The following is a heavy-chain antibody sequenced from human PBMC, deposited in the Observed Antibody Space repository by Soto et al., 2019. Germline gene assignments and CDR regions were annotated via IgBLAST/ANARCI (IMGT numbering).Heavy chain of an antibody. CDR2: INADNGNT. CDR1: GYTFTSYA. Sequence: ASVKVSCKASGYTFTSYAMHWVRQAPGQRLEWMGWINADNGNTNYSQKLQGRVTMTTDTSTSTAYMELRSLRSDDTAVYYCARDSIWSAARPGYYYYYMDVWGKGTTVTVSS. CDR3: ARDSIWSAARPGYYYYYMDV. D-gene: IGHD6-6*01. V-gene: IGHV1-3*01. J-gene: IGHJ6*03.